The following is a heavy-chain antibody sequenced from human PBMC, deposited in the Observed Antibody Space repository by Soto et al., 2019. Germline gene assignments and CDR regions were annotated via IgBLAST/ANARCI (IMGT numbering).Heavy chain of an antibody. D-gene: IGHD6-19*01. V-gene: IGHV3-7*03. CDR1: GLTFSNYW. CDR2: INQDGTLK. Sequence: EVQLVESGGGLVQPGGSLRLSCAASGLTFSNYWMSWVRQAPGKGLEWVASINQDGTLKYYVDSVKGRFTISRDNAQNSVFLQMISLRAEDTAVYYCARWQSSGWYLDIWGQGTLLSVSS. CDR3: ARWQSSGWYLDI. J-gene: IGHJ4*02.